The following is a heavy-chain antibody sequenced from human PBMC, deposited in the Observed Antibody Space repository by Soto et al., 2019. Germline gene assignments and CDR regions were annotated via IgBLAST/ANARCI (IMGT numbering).Heavy chain of an antibody. CDR2: INAGNGNT. CDR3: ARDSNDYGDPGDYYYYYYMDV. D-gene: IGHD4-17*01. CDR1: GYTFTSYA. V-gene: IGHV1-3*01. Sequence: ASVKVSCKASGYTFTSYAMHWVRQAPGQRLEWMGWINAGNGNTKYSQKFQGRVTITRDTSASTAYMELSSLRSEDTAVYYCARDSNDYGDPGDYYYYYYMDVWGKGTTVTVSS. J-gene: IGHJ6*03.